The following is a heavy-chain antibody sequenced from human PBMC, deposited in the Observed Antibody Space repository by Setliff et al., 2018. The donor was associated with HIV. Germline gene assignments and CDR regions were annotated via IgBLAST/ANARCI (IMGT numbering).Heavy chain of an antibody. V-gene: IGHV4-61*01. CDR2: IYYSGST. CDR1: GGSVSSGSYY. J-gene: IGHJ4*02. CDR3: ARYSPRGYTLTGPY. Sequence: LPETLSLTCTVSGGSVSSGSYYWSWIRQPPGKGLEWIGYIYYSGSTKHNPSLKSRVTISLDTSKNQFSLKLTSVTAADTAVYYCARYSPRGYTLTGPYWGQGTLVTVSS. D-gene: IGHD6-25*01.